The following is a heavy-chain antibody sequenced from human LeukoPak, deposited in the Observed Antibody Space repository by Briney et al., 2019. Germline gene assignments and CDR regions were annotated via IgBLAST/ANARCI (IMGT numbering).Heavy chain of an antibody. Sequence: SETLSLTCTVSGDSISSYYWSWIRQPPGKGLEWIGYIYYIGSTNYNPSLKSRVTISVDTSKNQFSLKLSSETAADTAVYYCARDYAFDIWGQGTMVTVSS. CDR1: GDSISSYY. CDR2: IYYIGST. J-gene: IGHJ3*02. V-gene: IGHV4-59*01. CDR3: ARDYAFDI.